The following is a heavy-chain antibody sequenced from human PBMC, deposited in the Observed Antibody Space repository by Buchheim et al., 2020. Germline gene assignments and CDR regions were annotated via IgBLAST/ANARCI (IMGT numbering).Heavy chain of an antibody. CDR2: IKSKREGGTI. CDR3: AKDAYCSSTSCPGTYDY. J-gene: IGHJ4*02. D-gene: IGHD2-2*01. CDR1: GFTFSNVW. V-gene: IGHV3-15*01. Sequence: EEQLVESGGGSVQPGGSLRLSCAVSGFTFSNVWMTWVRQAPGKGLEWVGRIKSKREGGTIDYAAPVKGRFTISRDDSKHSVYLQMNSLKIEDTAVYYCAKDAYCSSTSCPGTYDYWGQGTL.